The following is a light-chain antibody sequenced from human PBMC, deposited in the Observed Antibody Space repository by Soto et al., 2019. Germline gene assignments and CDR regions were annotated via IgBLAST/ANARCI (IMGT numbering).Light chain of an antibody. Sequence: GDRVTITCRASQDIQNALGWYQQKPGKAPKRLIYAASSLQSGVPSRFRGSRSGTEFTPTISSLQPEDFATYYCLQHDSNVWTFGQGTKV. CDR2: AAS. CDR3: LQHDSNVWT. J-gene: IGKJ1*01. V-gene: IGKV1-17*01. CDR1: QDIQNA.